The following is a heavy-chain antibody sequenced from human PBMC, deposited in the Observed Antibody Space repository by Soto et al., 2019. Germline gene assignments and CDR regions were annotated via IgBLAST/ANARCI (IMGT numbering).Heavy chain of an antibody. V-gene: IGHV3-53*01. CDR3: ARDSSIAAAGATPEYYYYGMDV. D-gene: IGHD6-13*01. CDR1: GFTVSSNY. J-gene: IGHJ6*02. Sequence: GGSLRLSCAASGFTVSSNYMSWVRQAPGKGLEWVSVIYSGGSTYYADSVKGRFTISRDNSKNTLYLQMNSLRAEDTAVYYCARDSSIAAAGATPEYYYYGMDVWGQGTTVTVSS. CDR2: IYSGGST.